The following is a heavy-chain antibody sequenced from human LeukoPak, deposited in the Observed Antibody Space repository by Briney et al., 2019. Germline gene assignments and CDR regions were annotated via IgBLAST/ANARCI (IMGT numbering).Heavy chain of an antibody. CDR2: IYPGDSDI. CDR3: ARSTERLLPDY. V-gene: IGHV5-51*01. Sequence: GESLKISCKGSGYSFTTYWIDWVRQMPGKGLERMGIIYPGDSDIRYSPSFQGQVTISADKSISTAYLQWSSLKASDTAMYYCARSTERLLPDYWGQGTLVTVSS. J-gene: IGHJ4*02. CDR1: GYSFTTYW. D-gene: IGHD3-3*01.